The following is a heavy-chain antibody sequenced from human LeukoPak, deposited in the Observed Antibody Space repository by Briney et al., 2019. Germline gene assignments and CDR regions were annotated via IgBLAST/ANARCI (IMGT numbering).Heavy chain of an antibody. D-gene: IGHD3-9*01. J-gene: IGHJ4*02. CDR1: GYIFTAHG. CDR3: ARRALDYDILTGYYNRKHYFDY. CDR2: ISAYNGNT. Sequence: ASLKVSCKASGYIFTAHGISWVRQAPGQGLEWMGWISAYNGNTNYAQKLQGRVTMTTDTSTSTAYMELRSLRSDDTAVYYCARRALDYDILTGYYNRKHYFDYWGQGTLVTVSS. V-gene: IGHV1-18*01.